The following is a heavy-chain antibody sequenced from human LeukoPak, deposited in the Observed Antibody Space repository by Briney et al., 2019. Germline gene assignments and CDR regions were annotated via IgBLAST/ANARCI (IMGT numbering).Heavy chain of an antibody. V-gene: IGHV3-30*04. CDR2: ISNDGSKK. CDR1: GFTFSSYV. CDR3: ARPSYSSSWYAATFDY. D-gene: IGHD6-13*01. J-gene: IGHJ4*02. Sequence: GGSLRLSCAASGFTFSSYVIHWVRQAPGKGLEWVAVISNDGSKKYYADSVEGRFTISRDNSKNTLYLQMNSLRPEDTAVYYCARPSYSSSWYAATFDYWGQGTLVPVSS.